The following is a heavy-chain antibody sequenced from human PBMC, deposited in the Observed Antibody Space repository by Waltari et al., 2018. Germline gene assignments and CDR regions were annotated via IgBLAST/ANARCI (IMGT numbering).Heavy chain of an antibody. CDR1: GGSISSSSYY. D-gene: IGHD3-3*01. V-gene: IGHV4-39*01. CDR2: IYYSGST. J-gene: IGHJ6*03. CDR3: ARRATIFGMWACPSYMDV. Sequence: QLQLQESGPGLVKPSETLSLTCTVSGGSISSSSYYWGWIRQPPGKGLEWIGRIYYSGSTYSNPSLKSGVTISVETSKNQFSLKLSSVTAADTAVYYCARRATIFGMWACPSYMDVWGKGTTVTVSS.